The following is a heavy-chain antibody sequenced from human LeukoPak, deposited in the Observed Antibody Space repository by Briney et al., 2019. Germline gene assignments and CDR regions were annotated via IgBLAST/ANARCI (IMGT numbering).Heavy chain of an antibody. J-gene: IGHJ3*01. CDR1: GGSISSYY. V-gene: IGHV4-59*01. CDR2: IYYSGSY. CDR3: ARSRGGSKGENFFNF. Sequence: KSSETLSLTCTVSGGSISSYYWSWIRQPPGKGLEWIGYIYYSGSYRYNPSLKSRVTISLDTPKNQISLKLSSVTAADTAVYYCARSRGGSKGENFFNFGGQGTMVTVSS. D-gene: IGHD5-24*01.